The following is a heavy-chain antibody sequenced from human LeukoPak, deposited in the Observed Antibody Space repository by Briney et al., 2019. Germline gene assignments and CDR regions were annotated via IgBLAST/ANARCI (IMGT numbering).Heavy chain of an antibody. J-gene: IGHJ4*02. Sequence: GASVKVSCKASGYTFTGYYMHWVRQAPGQGLEWMGWINPNSGGTNYAQKFQGRVTMTRDTSINTAYMELSRLRSDDTAVYYCAGDMVRGVILRRVLEYWGQGTLVTVSS. D-gene: IGHD3-10*01. CDR3: AGDMVRGVILRRVLEY. CDR1: GYTFTGYY. V-gene: IGHV1-2*02. CDR2: INPNSGGT.